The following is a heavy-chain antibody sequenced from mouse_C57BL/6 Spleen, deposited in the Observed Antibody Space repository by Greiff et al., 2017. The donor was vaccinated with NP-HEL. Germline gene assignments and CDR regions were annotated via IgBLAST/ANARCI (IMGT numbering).Heavy chain of an antibody. CDR3: ARRTGTDYAMDY. J-gene: IGHJ4*01. V-gene: IGHV5-12*01. Sequence: EVMLVESGGGLVQPGGSLKLSCAASGFTFSDYYMYWVRQTPEKRLEWVAYISNGGGSTYYPDTVKGRFTISRDNAKNTLYLQMSRLKSEDTAMYYCARRTGTDYAMDYWGQGTSVTVSS. CDR2: ISNGGGST. CDR1: GFTFSDYY. D-gene: IGHD4-1*01.